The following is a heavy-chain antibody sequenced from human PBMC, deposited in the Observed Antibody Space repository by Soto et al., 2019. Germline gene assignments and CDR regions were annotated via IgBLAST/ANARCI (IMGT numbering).Heavy chain of an antibody. CDR3: AREYSSSPGYYYGMDV. V-gene: IGHV3-30*07. J-gene: IGHJ6*02. Sequence: ISYDGSNKYYADSVKGRFTISRDNAKNSLYLQMNSLRAEDTAVYYCAREYSSSPGYYYGMDVWGQGTTVTVSS. CDR2: ISYDGSNK. D-gene: IGHD6-6*01.